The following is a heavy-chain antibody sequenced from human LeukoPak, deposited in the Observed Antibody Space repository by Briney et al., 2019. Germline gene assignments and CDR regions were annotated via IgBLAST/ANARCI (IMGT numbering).Heavy chain of an antibody. D-gene: IGHD3-3*02. CDR3: ARAFFNSGFDY. V-gene: IGHV1-2*02. J-gene: IGHJ4*02. CDR1: GYTFTSYY. CDR2: INPNSGGT. Sequence: ASVKVSCKASGYTFTSYYMHWVRQAPGQGLTWMGWINPNSGGTDYAQQYQGRVTLTRDTSISTAYMELSSLTSDDSAVYYCARAFFNSGFDYWGQGTLVTVSS.